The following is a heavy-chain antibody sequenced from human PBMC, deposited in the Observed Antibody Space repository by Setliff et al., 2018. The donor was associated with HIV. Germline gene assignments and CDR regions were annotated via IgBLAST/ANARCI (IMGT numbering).Heavy chain of an antibody. Sequence: SETLSLTCSVSGDSISDTTYYWGWIRQPPGKGLEWIGNIYHSGSTLYKPSLKSRVTMSVDTFKNQFSLKLNSVTAADTAVYYCARGLGQQLGRFWYFDRLGRGTLVTVSS. CDR3: ARGLGQQLGRFWYFDR. J-gene: IGHJ2*01. CDR1: GDSISDTTYY. CDR2: IYHSGST. D-gene: IGHD6-13*01. V-gene: IGHV4-39*01.